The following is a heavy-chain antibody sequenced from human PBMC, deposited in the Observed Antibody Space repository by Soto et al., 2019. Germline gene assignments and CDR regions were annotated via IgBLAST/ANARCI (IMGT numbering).Heavy chain of an antibody. CDR1: GGSFSGYY. D-gene: IGHD4-17*01. V-gene: IGHV4-34*01. CDR3: ATRRVTTKYFQH. J-gene: IGHJ1*01. Sequence: SETLSLTCAVYGGSFSGYYWSWIRQPPGKGLEWIGEINHSGSTNYNPSLKSRVTISVDTSKNQFSLKLSSVTAADTAVYYCATRRVTTKYFQHWGQGTLVTVSS. CDR2: INHSGST.